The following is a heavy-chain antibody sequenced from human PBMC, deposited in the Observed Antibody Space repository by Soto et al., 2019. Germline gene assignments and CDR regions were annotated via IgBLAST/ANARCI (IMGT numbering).Heavy chain of an antibody. Sequence: EVQLGESGGGLVQPGGSLRLSCVAAGFTFSSYSMVWVRQAPEKGLEWIAYIFVSSTTIHYADSVKGRFTVSRDNTQNSLFLLMNSLRAEDTAIYYCGRDKDWAFDYWGQGTQVIVS. J-gene: IGHJ4*02. D-gene: IGHD3-9*01. V-gene: IGHV3-48*04. CDR1: GFTFSSYS. CDR2: IFVSSTTI. CDR3: GRDKDWAFDY.